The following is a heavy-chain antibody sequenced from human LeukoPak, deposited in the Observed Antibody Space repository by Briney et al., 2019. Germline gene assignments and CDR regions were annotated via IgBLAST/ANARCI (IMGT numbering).Heavy chain of an antibody. CDR3: AGAPPSSSYQFDF. CDR2: MNPNSGNT. CDR1: GYTFTSYD. V-gene: IGHV1-8*01. J-gene: IGHJ4*02. D-gene: IGHD3-16*02. Sequence: ASVKASCKASGYTFTSYDINWVRQATGQGLEWMGWMNPNSGNTGYAQRFQGRVTMTRNTSISTAYMELSSLRSEDTAVYYCAGAPPSSSYQFDFWGQGTLVTVSS.